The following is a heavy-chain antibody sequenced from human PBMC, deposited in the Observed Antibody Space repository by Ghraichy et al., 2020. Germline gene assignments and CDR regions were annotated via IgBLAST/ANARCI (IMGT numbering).Heavy chain of an antibody. V-gene: IGHV1-58*01. CDR3: AAAPNYYDSSGFRRNIWRGFEI. D-gene: IGHD3-22*01. CDR2: VFLGTGNT. J-gene: IGHJ3*02. Sequence: TSVKVSCKASGFTFPTSVVQWVRQARGQRLEWIGWVFLGTGNTNYAQNFYERVTITRDMSTSTAYMELSSLRSEDTAVYYCAAAPNYYDSSGFRRNIWRGFEIWSQGTMVTVSS. CDR1: GFTFPTSV.